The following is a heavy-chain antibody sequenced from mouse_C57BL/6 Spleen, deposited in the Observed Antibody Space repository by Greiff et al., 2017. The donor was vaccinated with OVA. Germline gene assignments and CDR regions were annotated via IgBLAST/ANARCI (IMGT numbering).Heavy chain of an antibody. CDR1: GYTFTSYW. J-gene: IGHJ1*03. CDR3: ASDSNWYFDF. Sequence: VQLQQPGAELVKPGASVKLSCKASGYTFTSYWMHWVKQRPGQGLEWIGMIHPNRGSTNSNEKVKSKATLTVDKSSSTAYMQLSRLTSDYSAVYYCASDSNWYFDFWGTGTTVTVSS. CDR2: IHPNRGST. V-gene: IGHV1-64*01. D-gene: IGHD2-5*01.